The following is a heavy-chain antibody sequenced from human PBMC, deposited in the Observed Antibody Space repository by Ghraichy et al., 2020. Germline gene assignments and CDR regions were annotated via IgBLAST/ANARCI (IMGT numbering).Heavy chain of an antibody. CDR3: ARDPPMIVVVEDAFDI. D-gene: IGHD3-22*01. CDR2: ISSSGSTI. Sequence: SMNISCAASGFTFSDYYMSWIRQAPGKGLEWVSYISSSGSTIYYADSVKGRFTISRDNAKNSLYLQMNSLRAEDTAVYYCARDPPMIVVVEDAFDIWGQGTMVTVSS. J-gene: IGHJ3*02. CDR1: GFTFSDYY. V-gene: IGHV3-11*01.